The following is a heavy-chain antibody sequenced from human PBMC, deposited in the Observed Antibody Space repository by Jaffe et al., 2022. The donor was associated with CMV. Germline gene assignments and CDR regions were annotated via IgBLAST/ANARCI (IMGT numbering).Heavy chain of an antibody. J-gene: IGHJ6*02. CDR2: ISSSSSTI. CDR1: GFTFSSYS. V-gene: IGHV3-48*02. D-gene: IGHD6-13*01. CDR3: ARDQQLVLRGILDYYYYGMDV. Sequence: EVQLVESGGGLVQPGGSLRLSCAASGFTFSSYSMNWVRQAPGKGLEWVSYISSSSSTIYYADSVKGRFTISRDNAKNSLYLQMNSLRDEDTAVYYCARDQQLVLRGILDYYYYGMDVWGQGTTVTVSS.